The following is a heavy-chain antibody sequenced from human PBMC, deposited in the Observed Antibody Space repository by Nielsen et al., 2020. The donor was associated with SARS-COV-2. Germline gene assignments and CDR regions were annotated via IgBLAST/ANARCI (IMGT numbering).Heavy chain of an antibody. Sequence: SEILSLTCTVSGGSISSYYWSWIRQPPGKGLEWIGYIYYSGSTNYNPSLKSRVTISVDTSKNQFSLKLSSVTAADTAVYYCAKTTAGAPWFDPWGQGTLVTVSS. J-gene: IGHJ5*02. CDR1: GGSISSYY. V-gene: IGHV4-59*13. CDR2: IYYSGST. CDR3: AKTTAGAPWFDP. D-gene: IGHD6-19*01.